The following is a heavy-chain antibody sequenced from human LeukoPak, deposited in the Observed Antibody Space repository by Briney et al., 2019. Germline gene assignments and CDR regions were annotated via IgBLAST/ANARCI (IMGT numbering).Heavy chain of an antibody. CDR1: GFTFSSYA. Sequence: GGSLRLSCAASGFTFSSYAMSWVRQAPGKGLEWVSAISGSGGSTYYADSVKGRFTISRDNSKNTLYLQMNSLRAEDTAVYYCAKDHWCYWNPEGRVVDYWGQGTLVTVSS. CDR3: AKDHWCYWNPEGRVVDY. J-gene: IGHJ4*02. V-gene: IGHV3-23*01. D-gene: IGHD1-1*01. CDR2: ISGSGGST.